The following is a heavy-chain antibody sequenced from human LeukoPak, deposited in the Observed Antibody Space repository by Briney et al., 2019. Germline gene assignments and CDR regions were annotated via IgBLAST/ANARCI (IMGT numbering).Heavy chain of an antibody. V-gene: IGHV1-8*01. J-gene: IGHJ6*02. CDR3: ARVDWVKYGMDV. Sequence: ASVKVSCKASGYTFTSYDINWVRQAPGQGLEWMGWMNPNSGNTGYAQKFQGRVTMTRNTSISTAYMELSSLRSEDTAVYYCARVDWVKYGMDVWGQGTTVTVSS. CDR2: MNPNSGNT. D-gene: IGHD2-21*01. CDR1: GYTFTSYD.